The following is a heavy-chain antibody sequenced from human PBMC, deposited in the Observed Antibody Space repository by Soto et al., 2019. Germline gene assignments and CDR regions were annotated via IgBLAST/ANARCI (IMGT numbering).Heavy chain of an antibody. D-gene: IGHD6-6*01. CDR3: ARDLEYSSLGNWFDP. V-gene: IGHV3-21*01. CDR2: ISSSSSYI. CDR1: GFTFSSYS. Sequence: GGSLRLSCAASGFTFSSYSMNWVRQAPGKGLEWVSSISSSSSYIYYADSVKGRFTISRDNAKNSLYLQMNSLRAEDTAVYYCARDLEYSSLGNWFDPWGQGTLVTVSS. J-gene: IGHJ5*02.